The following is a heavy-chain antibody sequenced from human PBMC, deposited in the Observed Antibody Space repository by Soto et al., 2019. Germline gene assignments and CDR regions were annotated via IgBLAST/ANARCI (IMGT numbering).Heavy chain of an antibody. CDR2: ISGSGGST. D-gene: IGHD2-2*01. J-gene: IGHJ5*02. V-gene: IGHV3-23*01. Sequence: PGGSLRLSCAASGFTLSSYAMSWVRQAPEKGLEWVSAISGSGGSTYYADSVKGRFTISRDNSKNTLYLQMNSLRAEDTAVYYCAKGGAQLLHYNWFDPWGQGTLVTVSS. CDR3: AKGGAQLLHYNWFDP. CDR1: GFTLSSYA.